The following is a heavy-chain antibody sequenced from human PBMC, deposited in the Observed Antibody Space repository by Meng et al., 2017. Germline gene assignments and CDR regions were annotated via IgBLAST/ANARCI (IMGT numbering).Heavy chain of an antibody. V-gene: IGHV6-1*01. D-gene: IGHD1-26*01. CDR2: AYYRSKWYH. Sequence: QHSAPELVQPQQTLSLICSIAWDSVSRNSAAWNWIRQSPSRGLEWLGRAYYRSKWYHDYAESVKSRISIDPDTSKNQFSLQLRSVTPEDSAVYYCARGSYSFDSWGQRTLVTVSS. CDR1: WDSVSRNSAA. J-gene: IGHJ4*02. CDR3: ARGSYSFDS.